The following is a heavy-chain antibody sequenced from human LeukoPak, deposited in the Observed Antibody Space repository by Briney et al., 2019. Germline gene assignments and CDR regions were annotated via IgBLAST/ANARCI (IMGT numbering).Heavy chain of an antibody. V-gene: IGHV3-23*01. D-gene: IGHD2-21*02. CDR2: ISGSGGST. CDR3: AKDLFIVVVTAKEDY. Sequence: PGGSLRLSCAASGFTFSSYGMSWVRQAPGKGLEWVSAISGSGGSTYYADSVKGRFTISRDNSKNTLYLQMNSLRAEDTAVYYCAKDLFIVVVTAKEDYWGQGTLVTVSS. J-gene: IGHJ4*02. CDR1: GFTFSSYG.